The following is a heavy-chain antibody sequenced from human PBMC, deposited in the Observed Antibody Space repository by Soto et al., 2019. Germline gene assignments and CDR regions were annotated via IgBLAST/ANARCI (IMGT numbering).Heavy chain of an antibody. CDR2: ISGYIGNT. CDR1: GYTFSSYG. CDR3: ARGLGTHSHPIDY. D-gene: IGHD1-1*01. Sequence: ASVKVSCKASGYTFSSYGISWVRQAPGQGLEWMGWISGYIGNTGYAQKFQGRATMTRNTSISTAYMELSSLRSEDTAVYYCARGLGTHSHPIDYWGQGTLVTVSS. V-gene: IGHV1-8*02. J-gene: IGHJ4*02.